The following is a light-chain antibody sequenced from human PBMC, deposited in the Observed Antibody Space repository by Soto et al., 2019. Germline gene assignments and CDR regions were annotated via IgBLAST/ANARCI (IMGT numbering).Light chain of an antibody. Sequence: QSVLTQPPSASGTPGQRVTISCSGSSSNIGSYYVYWYQQLPGTAPRLLIYRNNQRPSGVPDRFSGSKSGTSASLAISGLRSQHEADYYCAAWDDSLSGYVFGTGTKLTVL. J-gene: IGLJ1*01. CDR3: AAWDDSLSGYV. CDR1: SSNIGSYY. CDR2: RNN. V-gene: IGLV1-47*01.